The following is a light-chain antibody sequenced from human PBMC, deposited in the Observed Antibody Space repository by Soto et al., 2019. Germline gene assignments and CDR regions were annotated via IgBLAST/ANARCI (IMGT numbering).Light chain of an antibody. V-gene: IGKV3-20*01. Sequence: EIVLTQSPGTLSLSPGERATLSCRASQSVSNNYLAWYQQKPGQAPRLLIHGAASRATGIPDRFSGSGSGTDFTLTINRLEPEDFAVYYCQQYGSSITFGQGTRLEIK. CDR3: QQYGSSIT. J-gene: IGKJ5*01. CDR2: GAA. CDR1: QSVSNNY.